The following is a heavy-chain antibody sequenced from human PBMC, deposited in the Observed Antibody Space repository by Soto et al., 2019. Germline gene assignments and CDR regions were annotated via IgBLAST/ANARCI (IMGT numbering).Heavy chain of an antibody. D-gene: IGHD6-19*01. CDR1: DGSIISYY. CDR2: MYYSGST. CDR3: ARHKSIEVAGIVDY. Sequence: SETHSLTCTVSDGSIISYYWIWIRQPPGKGLEWIGYMYYSGSTNYNPSLKSRVTISVDTSRNQFSLKLNSVTAADTAVYYCARHKSIEVAGIVDYWGQGTLVTVSS. V-gene: IGHV4-59*08. J-gene: IGHJ4*02.